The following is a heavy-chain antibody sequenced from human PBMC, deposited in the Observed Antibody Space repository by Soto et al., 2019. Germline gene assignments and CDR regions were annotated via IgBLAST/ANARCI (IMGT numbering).Heavy chain of an antibody. J-gene: IGHJ6*02. CDR2: IYPTGKT. Sequence: KPSETLSLTCTVSNGSISSGGYSWSWIRQTPGKGLEWIGYIYPTGKTYYNPSLKNRATLSIDTSQNQFSLQLTSVTAADTAVYYCARAPPGPAPRWGVWGHGTTVTAP. CDR3: ARAPPGPAPRWGV. CDR1: NGSISSGGYS. D-gene: IGHD3-16*01. V-gene: IGHV4-30-2*01.